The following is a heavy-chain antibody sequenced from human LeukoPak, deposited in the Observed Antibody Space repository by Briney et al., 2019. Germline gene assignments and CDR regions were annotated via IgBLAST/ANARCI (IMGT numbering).Heavy chain of an antibody. CDR2: INHGGST. Sequence: PSETLSLTCAVSGGSFSGHYWNWIRQPPGKGLEWIGEINHGGSTNYNPSLKSRVTISVDTSKNQFSLKLSSVTAADTAVYYCARSKDILTGYCFDYWGQGTLVTVSS. CDR3: ARSKDILTGYCFDY. J-gene: IGHJ4*02. V-gene: IGHV4-34*01. D-gene: IGHD3-9*01. CDR1: GGSFSGHY.